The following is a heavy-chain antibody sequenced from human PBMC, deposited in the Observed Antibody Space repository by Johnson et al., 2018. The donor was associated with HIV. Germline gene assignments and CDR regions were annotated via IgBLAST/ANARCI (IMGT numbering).Heavy chain of an antibody. J-gene: IGHJ3*02. CDR3: AKGLYSGYEDDAFDI. Sequence: QVQLVESGGGVVQPGRSLRLSCAASGFTFSSYAMHWVRQAPGKGLEWVAVISSDGSNKNYADSVKGRFTISRDNSKNTLYLQMNSLRAEDTAVYYCAKGLYSGYEDDAFDIWGQGTMVTVSS. CDR1: GFTFSSYA. V-gene: IGHV3-30*04. D-gene: IGHD5-12*01. CDR2: ISSDGSNK.